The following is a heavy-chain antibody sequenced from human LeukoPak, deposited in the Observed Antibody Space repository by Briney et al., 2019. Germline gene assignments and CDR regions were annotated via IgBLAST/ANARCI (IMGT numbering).Heavy chain of an antibody. D-gene: IGHD5-24*01. Sequence: GRSLRLSRAASGFTFDDYAMHWVRQAPGKGLEWVSGISWNSGSIGYADSVKGRFTISRDNAKNSLYLQMNSLRAEDTALYYCAKDRFGRLQRIQFDYWGQGTLVTVSS. CDR2: ISWNSGSI. CDR3: AKDRFGRLQRIQFDY. CDR1: GFTFDDYA. J-gene: IGHJ4*02. V-gene: IGHV3-9*01.